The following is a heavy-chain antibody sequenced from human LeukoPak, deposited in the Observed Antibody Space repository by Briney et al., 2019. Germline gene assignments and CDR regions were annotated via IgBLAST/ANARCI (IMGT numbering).Heavy chain of an antibody. CDR3: ARKEGGWLVPLVSGSPIDY. D-gene: IGHD6-19*01. CDR1: GFTFSSYS. CDR2: ISSSSSYI. Sequence: GGSLRLSCAAPGFTFSSYSMNWVRQAPGKGLEWVSSISSSSSYIYYADSVKGRFTISRDNAKNSLYLQMNSLRAEDTAVYYCARKEGGWLVPLVSGSPIDYWGQGTLVTVSS. V-gene: IGHV3-21*01. J-gene: IGHJ4*02.